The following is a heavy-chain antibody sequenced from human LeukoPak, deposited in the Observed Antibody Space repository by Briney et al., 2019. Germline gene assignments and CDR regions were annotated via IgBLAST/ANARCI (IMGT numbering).Heavy chain of an antibody. D-gene: IGHD6-19*01. CDR2: ISAYNGNT. J-gene: IGHJ5*02. CDR3: ARGSPYSSGWYRGNWFDP. V-gene: IGHV1-18*01. Sequence: GASVKVSCKASGYTFTSYGISWVRQAPGQGLEWTGWISAYNGNTNYAQKLQGRVTITTDTSTSTAYMELRSLRSDDTAVYYCARGSPYSSGWYRGNWFDPWGQGTLVTVSS. CDR1: GYTFTSYG.